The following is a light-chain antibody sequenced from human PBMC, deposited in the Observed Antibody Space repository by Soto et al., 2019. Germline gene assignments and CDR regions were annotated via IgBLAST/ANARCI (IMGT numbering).Light chain of an antibody. CDR3: QQYGSSPVT. CDR2: DAS. Sequence: EIVMTQSPATLSVSPGGRVTLSCRASQSVSSYLAWYQQKPGQAPRLLIYDASSRATGIPVRFSSSGSGTDFTLTISRLEPEDFAVFYCQQYGSSPVTFGQGTRLEIK. CDR1: QSVSSY. J-gene: IGKJ5*01. V-gene: IGKV3-20*01.